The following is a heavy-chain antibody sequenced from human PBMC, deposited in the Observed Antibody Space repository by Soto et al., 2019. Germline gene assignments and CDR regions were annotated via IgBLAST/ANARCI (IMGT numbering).Heavy chain of an antibody. V-gene: IGHV3-74*01. CDR2: INGDGSTT. CDR3: ARGRSGSYSFDY. CDR1: GFTLSSYW. Sequence: EVQLVESGGGIVQPGGSVRLSCAASGFTLSSYWIHWVRQAPGKGLVWVSRINGDGSTTNYADSLRGRFTISRDNAKNTVFLQMNSLRAEDTAVYYWARGRSGSYSFDYWGQGTLVTVSS. J-gene: IGHJ4*02. D-gene: IGHD3-10*01.